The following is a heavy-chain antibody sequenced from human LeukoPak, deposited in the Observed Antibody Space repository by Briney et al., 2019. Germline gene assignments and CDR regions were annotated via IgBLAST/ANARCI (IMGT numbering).Heavy chain of an antibody. Sequence: GESLKIACPGSGYSFPSYWIGWVRQMPGKGLEWMGRINPGDSDTRYSPSFQGQVTISADKSISTAYLQWSSLKASDTAMYCCARIAELGLWYFDLWGRGTLVTVSS. CDR2: INPGDSDT. CDR3: ARIAELGLWYFDL. D-gene: IGHD7-27*01. V-gene: IGHV5-51*01. J-gene: IGHJ2*01. CDR1: GYSFPSYW.